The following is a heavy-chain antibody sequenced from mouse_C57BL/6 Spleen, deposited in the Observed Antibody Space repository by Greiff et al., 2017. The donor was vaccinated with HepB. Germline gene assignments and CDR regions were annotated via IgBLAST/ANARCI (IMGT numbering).Heavy chain of an antibody. V-gene: IGHV1-76*01. Sequence: QVQLQQSGAELVRPGASVKLSCKASGYTFTDYYINWVKQRPGQGLEWIARIYPGSGNTYYNEKFKGKATLTAEKSSSTAYMQLSSLTSEDSAVYLCARDGYYPYAMDYWGQGTSVTVSS. CDR2: IYPGSGNT. J-gene: IGHJ4*01. D-gene: IGHD2-3*01. CDR3: ARDGYYPYAMDY. CDR1: GYTFTDYY.